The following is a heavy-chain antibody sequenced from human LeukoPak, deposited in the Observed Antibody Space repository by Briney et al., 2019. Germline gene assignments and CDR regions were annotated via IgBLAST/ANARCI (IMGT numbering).Heavy chain of an antibody. Sequence: GSSVKVSCKASGGTFSSYAIIWVRQAPGQGLEWMGRIIPILGIANYAQKFQGRVTITADKSTSTAYMELSSLRSEDTAVYYCARDRVTMVRGDYYYYYGMDVWGQGTTVTVSS. D-gene: IGHD3-10*01. CDR1: GGTFSSYA. CDR2: IIPILGIA. CDR3: ARDRVTMVRGDYYYYYGMDV. V-gene: IGHV1-69*04. J-gene: IGHJ6*02.